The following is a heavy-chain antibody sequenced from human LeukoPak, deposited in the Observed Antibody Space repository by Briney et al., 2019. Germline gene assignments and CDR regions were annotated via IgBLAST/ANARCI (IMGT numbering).Heavy chain of an antibody. D-gene: IGHD6-19*01. CDR3: ARSIAVAGTGIDY. J-gene: IGHJ4*02. V-gene: IGHV4-59*01. Sequence: SETLCLTCTVSSGSINGYYWSWIRQPPGKGLEWIGYVYFSGSTKYNPSLESRVTISLDTSNNQFSLKLSSVTAADTAVYYCARSIAVAGTGIDYWGQGTLVTVSS. CDR2: VYFSGST. CDR1: SGSINGYY.